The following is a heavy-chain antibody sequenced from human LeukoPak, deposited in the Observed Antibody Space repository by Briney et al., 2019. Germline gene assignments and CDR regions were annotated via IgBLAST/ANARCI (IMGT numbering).Heavy chain of an antibody. Sequence: GGSLRLSCAASGFAFGNYAMGWVRQAPGKGLEWLSRISESDGTTHYADSVQGRFTISRDNSENTLFLQMISLRVDDTAVYYCAKGGWLDNWGQGTLVTVSS. J-gene: IGHJ4*02. CDR2: ISESDGTT. CDR3: AKGGWLDN. D-gene: IGHD2-15*01. V-gene: IGHV3-23*01. CDR1: GFAFGNYA.